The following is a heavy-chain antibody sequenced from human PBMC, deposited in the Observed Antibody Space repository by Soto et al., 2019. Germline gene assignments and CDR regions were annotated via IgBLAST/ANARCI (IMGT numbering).Heavy chain of an antibody. CDR2: ISGSGDKT. J-gene: IGHJ6*02. CDR1: GFSFSTYP. CDR3: AKILSTVTSYYYGMDA. D-gene: IGHD4-17*01. V-gene: IGHV3-23*01. Sequence: EVQLLESGGGLVQPGGSLRLSCAASGFSFSTYPMVWVRQAPGKRLEAISSISGSGDKTYYKYSVRGRFTISRDNSKNTVDLQMNSLRPEDTAVYYCAKILSTVTSYYYGMDAWGQGTTVTVSS.